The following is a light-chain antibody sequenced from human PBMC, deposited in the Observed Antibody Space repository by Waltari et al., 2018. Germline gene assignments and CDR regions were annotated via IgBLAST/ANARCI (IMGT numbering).Light chain of an antibody. Sequence: DIQMTQSPSTLSASVGDRVTITCRASQSLFNWLAWFQQKPGKAPKLLIYKASNLASGVPSRFSGSGSGTEFTLTISSLQPDDFATYYCQQYMTNSWTFGQGTRVEVK. CDR1: QSLFNW. V-gene: IGKV1-5*03. J-gene: IGKJ1*01. CDR2: KAS. CDR3: QQYMTNSWT.